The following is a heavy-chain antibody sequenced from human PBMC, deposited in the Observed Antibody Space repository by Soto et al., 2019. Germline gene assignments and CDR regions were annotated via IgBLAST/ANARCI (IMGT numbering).Heavy chain of an antibody. CDR3: ARDQLRTKLLLFDY. D-gene: IGHD1-1*01. CDR1: GFSFSNHD. J-gene: IGHJ4*02. V-gene: IGHV3-33*01. CDR2: IGYDGNKR. Sequence: QVQLVDSGGGVVQPGRSLRLSCVASGFSFSNHDMDWVRQAPGKELEWVASIGYDGNKRSYADSVKGRFTISRDNSKNTLYLQMNSLRADDTAVYYCARDQLRTKLLLFDYWGQGTLVTVSS.